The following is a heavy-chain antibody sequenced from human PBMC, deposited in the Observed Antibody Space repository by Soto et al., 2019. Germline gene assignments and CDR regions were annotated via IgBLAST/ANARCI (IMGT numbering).Heavy chain of an antibody. CDR2: ISSSSSYI. J-gene: IGHJ6*02. CDR1: GFTFSSYS. CDR3: AREWVVVVPAAMWGYYYYGMDV. Sequence: GGSLRLSCAASGFTFSSYSMNWVRQAPGKGLEWVSSISSSSSYIYYADSVKGRFTISRDNAKNSLYLQMNSLRAEDTAVYYCAREWVVVVPAAMWGYYYYGMDVWGQGTTVTVSS. D-gene: IGHD2-2*01. V-gene: IGHV3-21*01.